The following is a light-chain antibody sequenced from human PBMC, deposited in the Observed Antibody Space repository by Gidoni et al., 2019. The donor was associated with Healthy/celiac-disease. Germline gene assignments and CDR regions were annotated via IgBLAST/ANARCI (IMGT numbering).Light chain of an antibody. Sequence: EIVLTQSPATLSLSQGERPTLSCRARQSVSSYLAWYQQKPGQAPRLLIYDASNRATGIPARFSGSGSGTDFTLTISSLEPEDFAVYYCQQRSNWPPRVTFGGGTKVEIK. V-gene: IGKV3-11*01. CDR2: DAS. CDR1: QSVSSY. J-gene: IGKJ4*01. CDR3: QQRSNWPPRVT.